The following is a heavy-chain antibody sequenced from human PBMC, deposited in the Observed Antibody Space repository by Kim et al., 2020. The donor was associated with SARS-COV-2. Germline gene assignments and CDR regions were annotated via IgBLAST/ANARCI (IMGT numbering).Heavy chain of an antibody. V-gene: IGHV3-9*01. Sequence: YADSVKGRFTISRENAKNSLYLKMNSLRAEDTALYYCAKDTGIKSDAFDIWGQGTMVTVSS. J-gene: IGHJ3*02. CDR3: AKDTGIKSDAFDI.